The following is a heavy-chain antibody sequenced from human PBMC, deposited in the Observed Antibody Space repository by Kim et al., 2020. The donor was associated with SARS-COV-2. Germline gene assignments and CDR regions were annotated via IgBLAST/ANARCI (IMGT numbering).Heavy chain of an antibody. Sequence: GGSLRLSCAASGFTFSSYEMNWVRQAPGKGLEWVSYISSSGSTIYYADSVKGRFTISRDNAKNSLYLQMNSLRAEDTAVYYCARDLPRDGNTYYYYYGMDVWGQGTTVTVSS. CDR2: ISSSGSTI. CDR1: GFTFSSYE. J-gene: IGHJ6*02. D-gene: IGHD1-1*01. CDR3: ARDLPRDGNTYYYYYGMDV. V-gene: IGHV3-48*03.